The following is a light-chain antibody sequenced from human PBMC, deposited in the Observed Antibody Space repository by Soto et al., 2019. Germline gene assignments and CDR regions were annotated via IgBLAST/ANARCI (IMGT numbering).Light chain of an antibody. V-gene: IGKV1-5*03. CDR1: QSISSW. CDR2: KAS. Sequence: DIQMTQSPSTLSASVGDRVTITCRASQSISSWLAWYQQKPGKAPKLLIYKASSLESGVPSRFSGSGSGTEFTLTISSLQPDDFAPYYCQQHNSLSTFGQGTKLEIK. J-gene: IGKJ2*01. CDR3: QQHNSLST.